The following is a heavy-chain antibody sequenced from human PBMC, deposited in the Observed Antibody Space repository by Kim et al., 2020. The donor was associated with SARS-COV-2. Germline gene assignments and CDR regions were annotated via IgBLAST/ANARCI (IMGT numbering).Heavy chain of an antibody. J-gene: IGHJ1*01. V-gene: IGHV3-23*01. CDR1: GFTFTGHA. D-gene: IGHD2-8*01. CDR3: VQEEWGWC. CDR2: IDGSDGTT. Sequence: GGSLRLSCTTSGFTFTGHAMSWVRQAPGKGLEWVSSIDGSDGTTYYVDSVRGRFTISRDDSKNTLYLQMSALRGDDTAVYYCVQEEWGWCWG.